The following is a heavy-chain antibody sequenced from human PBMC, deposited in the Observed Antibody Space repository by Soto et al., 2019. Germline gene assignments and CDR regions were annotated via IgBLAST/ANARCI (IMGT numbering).Heavy chain of an antibody. D-gene: IGHD3-22*01. Sequence: QVQLVESGGGVVQPGRSLRLSCAASGFTFSNYAMHWVRQAPGKGLEWVTIISSDGSNKYYADSVKGRFTISRDNSENTLDLQMNSLRAEDTAVYYCARSYYHDSSGYYGPGYWGQGTLATVSS. CDR1: GFTFSNYA. CDR3: ARSYYHDSSGYYGPGY. V-gene: IGHV3-30-3*01. J-gene: IGHJ4*02. CDR2: ISSDGSNK.